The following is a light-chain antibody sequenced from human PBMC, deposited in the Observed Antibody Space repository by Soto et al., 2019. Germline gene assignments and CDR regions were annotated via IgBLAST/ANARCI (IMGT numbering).Light chain of an antibody. Sequence: DIQLTQSPYILSASVGDRVTLTCRASQDVSDFLAWYQHPPGKAPNLLIYAGYTLQSGVPSRFSGSGSGTEFSLTITGLQPEDFVTYYCQYLNGAPTITFGQGTRLEIK. J-gene: IGKJ5*01. CDR3: QYLNGAPTIT. V-gene: IGKV1-9*01. CDR2: AGY. CDR1: QDVSDF.